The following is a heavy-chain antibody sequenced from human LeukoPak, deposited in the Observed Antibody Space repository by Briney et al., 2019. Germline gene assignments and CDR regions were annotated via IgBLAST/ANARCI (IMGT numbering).Heavy chain of an antibody. V-gene: IGHV1-8*01. D-gene: IGHD2-21*01. Sequence: ASVKVSCKASGYTFSDYDVNWVRQAPGQGLGWMGWMNPTSGDTGYAQKFQGRVTMTRSMSKNTAYMELSRLRSEDTAVYFCARVVMRAFYYYYMDVSGKGTT. CDR2: MNPTSGDT. J-gene: IGHJ6*03. CDR3: ARVVMRAFYYYYMDV. CDR1: GYTFSDYD.